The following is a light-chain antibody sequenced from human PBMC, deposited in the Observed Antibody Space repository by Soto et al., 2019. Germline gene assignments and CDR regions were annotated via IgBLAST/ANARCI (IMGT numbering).Light chain of an antibody. CDR3: QQYNNWPYT. V-gene: IGKV3-15*01. J-gene: IGKJ2*01. CDR2: GAS. CDR1: QNINTN. Sequence: DIVMTQSPATLSVSPGERATLSCRASQNINTNSAWYQQKPGQAPRLLIYGASTRATGVPARFSGSGSGTEFTLTISSLQSEDCAVYYCQQYNNWPYTFGQGTKVEI.